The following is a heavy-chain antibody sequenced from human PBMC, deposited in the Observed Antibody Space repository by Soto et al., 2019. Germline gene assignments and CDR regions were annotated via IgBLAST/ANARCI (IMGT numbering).Heavy chain of an antibody. CDR3: AREGFYAPFDY. Sequence: VLPLRLSCRASGFSVSSNYMSRVRQAPGKGLEWVSVIYSGGSTYYADSVKGRFTISRDNSKNTLYLQMNSLRAEDTAVYYCAREGFYAPFDYWGQGTLVTVSS. J-gene: IGHJ4*02. CDR2: IYSGGST. CDR1: GFSVSSNY. V-gene: IGHV3-53*01. D-gene: IGHD2-2*01.